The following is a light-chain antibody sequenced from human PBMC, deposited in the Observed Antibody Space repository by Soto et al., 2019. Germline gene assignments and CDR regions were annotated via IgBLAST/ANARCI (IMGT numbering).Light chain of an antibody. CDR2: GAS. CDR1: KSISRH. J-gene: IGKJ5*01. CDR3: QQGYSTPVT. Sequence: DIHMTQSPSSLSPSVGDRVTLTCRASKSISRHLNWYQQKAGRAPRLIIYGASNLQTGVPSRFSARGSGTEFTLTISSLLPEDCATFFCQQGYSTPVTFGQGTR. V-gene: IGKV1-39*01.